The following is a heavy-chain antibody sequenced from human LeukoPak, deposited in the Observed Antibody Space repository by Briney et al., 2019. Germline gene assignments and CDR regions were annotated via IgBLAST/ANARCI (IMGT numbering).Heavy chain of an antibody. CDR3: AREGAVGAAGAFDI. CDR1: GASITSYY. Sequence: PSETLSLTCTVSGASITSYYWSWIRQPPGEGLEWIGYINYSGSTNYNPSLKSRVTISVDTSKNQFSLKLSSVTAADTAVYYCAREGAVGAAGAFDIWGQGTMVTVSS. D-gene: IGHD1-26*01. J-gene: IGHJ3*02. CDR2: INYSGST. V-gene: IGHV4-59*01.